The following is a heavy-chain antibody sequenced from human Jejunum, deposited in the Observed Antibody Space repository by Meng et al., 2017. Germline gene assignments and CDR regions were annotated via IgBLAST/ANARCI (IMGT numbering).Heavy chain of an antibody. D-gene: IGHD1-26*01. V-gene: IGHV7-4-1*02. CDR2: INTNTGNP. CDR3: VLGPTTAAFDY. CDR1: AYTFTNYA. Sequence: VQLVESGSELKKPGASVKVSCKASAYTFTNYANNWVRQAPGQGLEWMGWINTNTGNPTYAQGFTGRFVFSLDTSVSTTYLQISSLEAEDTAVYYCVLGPTTAAFDYWGQGTLVTVSS. J-gene: IGHJ4*02.